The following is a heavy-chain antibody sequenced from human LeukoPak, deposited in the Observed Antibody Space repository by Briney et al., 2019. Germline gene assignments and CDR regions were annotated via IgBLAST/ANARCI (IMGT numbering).Heavy chain of an antibody. CDR2: IYHSGST. CDR3: ARYLAVAVPNWFDP. V-gene: IGHV4-59*08. Sequence: SETLSLTCTVSGGSISSYYWSWIRQPPGKGLEWIGSIYHSGSTYYNPSLKSRVTISVDTSKNQFSLKLSSVTAADTAVYYCARYLAVAVPNWFDPWGQGTLVTVSS. D-gene: IGHD6-19*01. CDR1: GGSISSYY. J-gene: IGHJ5*02.